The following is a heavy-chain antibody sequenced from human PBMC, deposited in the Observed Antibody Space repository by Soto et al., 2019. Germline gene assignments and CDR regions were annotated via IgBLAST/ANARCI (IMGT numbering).Heavy chain of an antibody. CDR2: IIGSGGST. Sequence: GGSLRLSCAVSGFIFSNYAMTWVRQAPGKGLEWVSGIIGSGGSTYYADSVKGRFTISRDNSRNMLYLQMNSLRAEDTAVYYCAKRRILDSSGYYAPDVWGQGTTVTVSS. J-gene: IGHJ6*02. V-gene: IGHV3-23*01. CDR3: AKRRILDSSGYYAPDV. D-gene: IGHD3-22*01. CDR1: GFIFSNYA.